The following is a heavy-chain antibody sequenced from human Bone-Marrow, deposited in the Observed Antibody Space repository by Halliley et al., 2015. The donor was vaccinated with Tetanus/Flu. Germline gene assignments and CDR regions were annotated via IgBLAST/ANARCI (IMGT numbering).Heavy chain of an antibody. V-gene: IGHV4-31*02. CDR2: IYHRGSP. D-gene: IGHD2-2*02. J-gene: IGHJ4*02. CDR3: AGAWYCSSTSCYRFDY. Sequence: YIYHRGSPAYNPPLKSRVSMSVDTSRNQFSLRLNSVTAADTAVYYCAGAWYCSSTSCYRFDYWGQGALVTVSS.